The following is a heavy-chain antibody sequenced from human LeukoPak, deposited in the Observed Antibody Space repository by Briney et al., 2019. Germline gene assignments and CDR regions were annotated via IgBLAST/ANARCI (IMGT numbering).Heavy chain of an antibody. V-gene: IGHV3-48*04. D-gene: IGHD1-1*01. CDR1: GFTFSSYA. Sequence: GGSLRLSCAASGFTFSSYAMSWVRQAPGKGLEWVSYISSSGSTIYYADSVKGRFTISRDNAKNSLYLQMNSLRAEDTAVYYCARDEEQLERRSNYYYYGMDVWGQGTTVTVSS. CDR3: ARDEEQLERRSNYYYYGMDV. J-gene: IGHJ6*02. CDR2: ISSSGSTI.